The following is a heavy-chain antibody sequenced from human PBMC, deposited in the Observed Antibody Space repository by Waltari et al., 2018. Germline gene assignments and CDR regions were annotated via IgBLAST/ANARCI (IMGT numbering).Heavy chain of an antibody. J-gene: IGHJ4*02. CDR1: GFTFSSYE. D-gene: IGHD3-22*01. Sequence: EVQLVESGGGLVQPGGSLRRSCAASGFTFSSYELNWVRQAPGKGLEWVSYISSSGSSIYYADSVKGRFTISRDNAKNSLYLQMNSLRAEDTAVYYCARVLYDSSGYYGGFDCWGQGTLVTVSS. CDR2: ISSSGSSI. CDR3: ARVLYDSSGYYGGFDC. V-gene: IGHV3-48*03.